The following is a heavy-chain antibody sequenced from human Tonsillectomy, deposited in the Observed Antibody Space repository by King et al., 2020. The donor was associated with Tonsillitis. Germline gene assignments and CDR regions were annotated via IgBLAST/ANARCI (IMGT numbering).Heavy chain of an antibody. CDR3: AKQSCSGGSCTCDY. V-gene: IGHV3-23*04. CDR1: GFSFSSYA. D-gene: IGHD2-15*01. Sequence: VQLVESGGGLAQPGGTLRLSCEASGFSFSSYALSWVRQAPGKGLEWVSNIRGSGASTYYPDPVEGRFTVSRDNSKNTLHLQMNSLRAEDTAVYYCAKQSCSGGSCTCDYWGQGTLVTVSS. CDR2: IRGSGAST. J-gene: IGHJ4*02.